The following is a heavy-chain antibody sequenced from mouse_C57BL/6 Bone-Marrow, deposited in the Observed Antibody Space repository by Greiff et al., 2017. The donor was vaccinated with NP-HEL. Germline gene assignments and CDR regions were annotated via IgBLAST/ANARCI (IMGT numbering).Heavy chain of an antibody. CDR3: ATYGNYDRYFDV. Sequence: QVQLQQPGAELVKPGASVKLSCKASGYTFTSYWMHWVKQRPGQGLEWIGMIHPNSGSTNYNEKFKSKATLTVDKSSSTAYMQLSSLTSEDSAVYYCATYGNYDRYFDVWGTGTTVTVSS. D-gene: IGHD2-1*01. CDR2: IHPNSGST. CDR1: GYTFTSYW. J-gene: IGHJ1*03. V-gene: IGHV1-64*01.